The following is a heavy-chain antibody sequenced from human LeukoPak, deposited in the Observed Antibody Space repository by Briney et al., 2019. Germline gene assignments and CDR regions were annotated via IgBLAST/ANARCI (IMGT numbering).Heavy chain of an antibody. V-gene: IGHV3-15*01. D-gene: IGHD3-10*01. J-gene: IGHJ4*02. Sequence: GGSLRLSCAASGFAFSNAWMSWVRQAPGKGLEWVGRIKSKTDGGTVDYAAPVKGRFTISRDNSKDTLYLQLNSLKTDDTAVYYCTTDTTFYYGSGSFRHFDRWGQGTLVTVSS. CDR3: TTDTTFYYGSGSFRHFDR. CDR2: IKSKTDGGTV. CDR1: GFAFSNAW.